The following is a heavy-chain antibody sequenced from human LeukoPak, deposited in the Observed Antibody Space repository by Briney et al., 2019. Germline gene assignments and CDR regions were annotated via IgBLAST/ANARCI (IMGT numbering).Heavy chain of an antibody. D-gene: IGHD3-10*01. V-gene: IGHV4-4*07. J-gene: IGHJ4*02. Sequence: SGTLSLTCTVSGASISPYYWNWIRQPAGKGLEWIGRLYPSGSSDYNPSLKSRVSISVGTSNNQFSLRVTSVTAADAAIYYCARDLSGSLYFDYWGQGILVTVSA. CDR3: ARDLSGSLYFDY. CDR2: LYPSGSS. CDR1: GASISPYY.